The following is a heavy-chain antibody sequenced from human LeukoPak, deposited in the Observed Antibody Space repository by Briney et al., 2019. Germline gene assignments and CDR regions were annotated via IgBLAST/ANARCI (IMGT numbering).Heavy chain of an antibody. Sequence: GASVKVSCKASGYTFIIYGISWVRQAPGQGLEWMGWISAYNGNTNYVQKLQGRVTMTTDTSTSTAYMELRSLRSDDTAVYYCARDTPKYGSGNYWYAFDIWGQGTMVTVSS. CDR3: ARDTPKYGSGNYWYAFDI. V-gene: IGHV1-18*01. CDR2: ISAYNGNT. CDR1: GYTFIIYG. J-gene: IGHJ3*02. D-gene: IGHD3-10*01.